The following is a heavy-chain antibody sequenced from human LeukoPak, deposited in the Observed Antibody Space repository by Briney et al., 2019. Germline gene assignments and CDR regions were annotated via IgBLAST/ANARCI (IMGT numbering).Heavy chain of an antibody. CDR2: ISSSGSTI. J-gene: IGHJ6*04. V-gene: IGHV3-48*03. Sequence: GGSLRLSCAASGFTFSSYEMNWVGQARGKGMEWVSYISSSGSTIYYADSVKGRFTISRDNAKNSLYLQMNSLRAEDTAVYYCAELGITMIGGVWGKGTTVTISS. D-gene: IGHD3-10*02. CDR3: AELGITMIGGV. CDR1: GFTFSSYE.